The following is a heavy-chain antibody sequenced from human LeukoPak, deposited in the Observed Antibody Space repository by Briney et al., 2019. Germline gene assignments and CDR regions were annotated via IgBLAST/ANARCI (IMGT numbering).Heavy chain of an antibody. Sequence: SETLSLTCTVSGGSISNYYWSWIRQPPGKGLEWIGYIHYSGSTKYNPSLKSRVTISVDTSKNQFSLKLSAVTAADTAVYYCARWYSSGGAFDYWGQGTLVTVSS. CDR3: ARWYSSGGAFDY. V-gene: IGHV4-59*08. J-gene: IGHJ4*02. D-gene: IGHD6-19*01. CDR1: GGSISNYY. CDR2: IHYSGST.